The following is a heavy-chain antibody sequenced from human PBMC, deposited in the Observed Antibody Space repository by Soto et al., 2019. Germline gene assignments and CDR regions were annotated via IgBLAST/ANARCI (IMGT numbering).Heavy chain of an antibody. CDR3: ARVYYESRGPTKYRAFDF. CDR1: GFIFSDYS. Sequence: LRLSCAASGFIFSDYSMSWVRQSPGKGLEGVANIKQDGGEEDYVDSVKGRLTISRDNAKNSLYLQMNSLRAEDTAVYYCARVYYESRGPTKYRAFDFWGQGTMVTVSS. D-gene: IGHD3-22*01. V-gene: IGHV3-7*01. J-gene: IGHJ3*01. CDR2: IKQDGGEE.